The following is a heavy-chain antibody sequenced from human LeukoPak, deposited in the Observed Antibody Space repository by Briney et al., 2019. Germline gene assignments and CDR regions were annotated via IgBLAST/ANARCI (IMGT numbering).Heavy chain of an antibody. CDR1: GGSISSYY. Sequence: SETLSLTCTVSGGSISSYYWSWIRQPAGKGLEWIGRIYTSGSTNYNPSLKSRVTMSVDTSKNQFSLKLSSVTAADTAVYYCARDQGIVGATTIYYYCGMDVWGQGTTVTVSS. J-gene: IGHJ6*02. CDR3: ARDQGIVGATTIYYYCGMDV. CDR2: IYTSGST. D-gene: IGHD1-26*01. V-gene: IGHV4-4*07.